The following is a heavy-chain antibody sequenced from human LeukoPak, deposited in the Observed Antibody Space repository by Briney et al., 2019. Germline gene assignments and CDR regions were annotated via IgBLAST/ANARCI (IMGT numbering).Heavy chain of an antibody. CDR3: AKDIGAPITMVRGVLDY. V-gene: IGHV3-73*01. D-gene: IGHD3-10*01. J-gene: IGHJ4*02. CDR2: IRTKDNNYAT. Sequence: PGGSLRLSCAASGFIFSGSAMHWVRQASGKGLEWVGRIRTKDNNYATAFAASVKGRFTISRDNSKNTLYLQMNSLRAEDTAVYYCAKDIGAPITMVRGVLDYWGQGTLVTVSS. CDR1: GFIFSGSA.